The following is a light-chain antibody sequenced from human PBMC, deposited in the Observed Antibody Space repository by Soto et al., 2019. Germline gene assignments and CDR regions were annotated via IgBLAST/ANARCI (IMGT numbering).Light chain of an antibody. CDR2: GAN. Sequence: AIQMTQSPSSLSASVGDRFTITCLLSQGIGNELGWYQQHQGSVTKILIWGANTLVRGVPSRCSGSRTGTNFTLTITSLHPEDFATYYCLQDYNYPYTFGQGTTLEIK. J-gene: IGKJ2*01. V-gene: IGKV1-6*01. CDR1: QGIGNE. CDR3: LQDYNYPYT.